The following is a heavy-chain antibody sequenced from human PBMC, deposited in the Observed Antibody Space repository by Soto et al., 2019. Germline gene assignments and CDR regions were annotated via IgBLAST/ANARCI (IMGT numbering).Heavy chain of an antibody. CDR3: ARDKLEYYDFWSGYPNWYFDL. Sequence: EVQLVESGGGLVQPGGSLRLSCAASGFTFSSYWMSWVRQAPGKGLEWVANIKQDGSEKYHVDSVKGRFTISRDNAKNSLYLQMNSLRAEDTAVYYCARDKLEYYDFWSGYPNWYFDLWGRGTLVTVSS. CDR1: GFTFSSYW. J-gene: IGHJ2*01. V-gene: IGHV3-7*01. D-gene: IGHD3-3*01. CDR2: IKQDGSEK.